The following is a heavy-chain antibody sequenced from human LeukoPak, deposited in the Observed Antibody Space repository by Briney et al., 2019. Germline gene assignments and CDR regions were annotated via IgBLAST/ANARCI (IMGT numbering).Heavy chain of an antibody. CDR2: ISWDGGST. Sequence: GGSLRLSCAASGFTFDDYTMHWVRQAPGKGLEWVSLISWDGGSTYYADSVKGRFTISRDNAKNSLYLQMNSLRAEDTAVYYCARRDGGWYWWSYWGQGTLVTVSS. V-gene: IGHV3-43*01. CDR3: ARRDGGWYWWSY. D-gene: IGHD6-19*01. J-gene: IGHJ4*02. CDR1: GFTFDDYT.